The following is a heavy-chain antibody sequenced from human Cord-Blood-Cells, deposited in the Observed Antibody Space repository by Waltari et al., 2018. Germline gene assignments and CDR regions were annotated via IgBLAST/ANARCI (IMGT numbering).Heavy chain of an antibody. CDR3: ARGELLSGAFDI. Sequence: QVQLVESGGGVVQPGRSLRLSCAASGFTFSSYAMHWVRQAPGKGLEWVAVISYDGSNKYYADSVKGRFTISRDNSKNTLYLQMNSLRAEDTAVYYCARGELLSGAFDIWGQGTMVTVSS. D-gene: IGHD2-2*01. CDR1: GFTFSSYA. J-gene: IGHJ3*02. CDR2: ISYDGSNK. V-gene: IGHV3-30*04.